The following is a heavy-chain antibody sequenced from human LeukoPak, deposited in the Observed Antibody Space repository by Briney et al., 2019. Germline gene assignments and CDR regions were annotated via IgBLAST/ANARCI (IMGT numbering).Heavy chain of an antibody. CDR2: IYHSGST. D-gene: IGHD6-19*01. Sequence: SETLSLTCAVSGGSISSSNWWSWVRQPPGKGLEWIGEIYHSGSTNYNPSLKSRVTISVDKSENQFSLKLSSVTAADTAVYYCARAGYSSGWSGAFDIWGQGTMVTVSS. J-gene: IGHJ3*02. CDR3: ARAGYSSGWSGAFDI. CDR1: GGSISSSNW. V-gene: IGHV4-4*02.